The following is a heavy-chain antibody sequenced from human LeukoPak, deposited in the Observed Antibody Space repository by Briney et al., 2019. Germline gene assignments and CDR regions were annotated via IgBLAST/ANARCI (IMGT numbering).Heavy chain of an antibody. D-gene: IGHD2-2*01. CDR3: ARGVNVVVPAAIDFDY. Sequence: ASVKVSCKASGYTFTSYYMRWVRQAPGQGPEWMGIINPSGGSTSYAQKFQGRVTMTRDTSTSTVYMELSSLRSEDTAVYYCARGVNVVVPAAIDFDYWGQGTLVTVSS. CDR2: INPSGGST. CDR1: GYTFTSYY. V-gene: IGHV1-46*03. J-gene: IGHJ4*02.